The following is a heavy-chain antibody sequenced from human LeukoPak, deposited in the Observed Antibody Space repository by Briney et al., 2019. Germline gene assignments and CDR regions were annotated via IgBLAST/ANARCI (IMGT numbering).Heavy chain of an antibody. V-gene: IGHV1-46*01. CDR1: GYTFTSYY. J-gene: IGHJ6*03. CDR2: INPSGGST. CDR3: ARDRGAAGSYYYMDV. D-gene: IGHD3-10*01. Sequence: ASVKVSCKASGYTFTSYYMHWVRQAPGQGLEWMGIINPSGGSTSYAQKFQGRVTMTRDTSTSTVYMELSSLRSEDTAVYFCARDRGAAGSYYYMDVWGKGTTVTVSS.